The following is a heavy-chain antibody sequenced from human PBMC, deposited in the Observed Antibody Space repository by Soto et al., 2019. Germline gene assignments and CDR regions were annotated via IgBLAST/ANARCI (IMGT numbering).Heavy chain of an antibody. J-gene: IGHJ5*02. CDR1: GFSLSNARMG. CDR3: ARIERYDFWSGYYYNWFDP. D-gene: IGHD3-3*01. V-gene: IGHV2-26*01. Sequence: SGPTLVNPAETLTLTCTVPGFSLSNARMGVSWIRQPPGKALEWLAHIFSNDEKSYSTSLKSRLTISKDTSKSQVVLTMTNMDPVDTATYYCARIERYDFWSGYYYNWFDPWGQGTLVTVSS. CDR2: IFSNDEK.